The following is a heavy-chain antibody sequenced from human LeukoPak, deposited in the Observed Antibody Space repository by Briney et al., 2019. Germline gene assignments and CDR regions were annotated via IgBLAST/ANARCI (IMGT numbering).Heavy chain of an antibody. J-gene: IGHJ4*02. CDR3: ARDRKYGSETLRRLDY. V-gene: IGHV4-30-4*01. CDR1: GGPISSDDYY. Sequence: SQTLSLTCTVSGGPISSDDYYWSWIRQPPGKGLEWIGYISYSGNAYYNPSLKSRVTISVDTSKNQFSLKLSSVTVADSAVYYCARDRKYGSETLRRLDYWGQGTLVTVSS. D-gene: IGHD3-10*01. CDR2: ISYSGNA.